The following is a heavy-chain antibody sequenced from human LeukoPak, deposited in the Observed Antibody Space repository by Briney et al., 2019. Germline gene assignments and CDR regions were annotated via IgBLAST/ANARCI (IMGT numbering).Heavy chain of an antibody. J-gene: IGHJ4*02. Sequence: GWSLRLSCAASGFTFSSYGMHWVRQAPGKGLEWVAVIWYDGSNKYYADSVKGRFTISRDNSKNTLYLQMNSLRAEDTAVYYCARDGSIAVAGTFDYWGQGTLVTVSS. V-gene: IGHV3-33*01. D-gene: IGHD6-19*01. CDR1: GFTFSSYG. CDR3: ARDGSIAVAGTFDY. CDR2: IWYDGSNK.